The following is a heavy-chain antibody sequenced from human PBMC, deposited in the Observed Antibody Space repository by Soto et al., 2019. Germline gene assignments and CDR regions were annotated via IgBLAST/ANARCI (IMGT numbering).Heavy chain of an antibody. CDR1: GFTFNIFG. V-gene: IGHV3-23*01. CDR3: ATDRSGGTYFDS. J-gene: IGHJ4*02. D-gene: IGHD3-10*01. CDR2: ISGSGSDT. Sequence: GGSLRLSCSASGFTFNIFGLSWVRQAPGKGLEWVSAISGSGSDTYYADSVKGRFTISRDNSYNTLYLQINSLRAEDTAIYYCATDRSGGTYFDSWGQGTLVTVSS.